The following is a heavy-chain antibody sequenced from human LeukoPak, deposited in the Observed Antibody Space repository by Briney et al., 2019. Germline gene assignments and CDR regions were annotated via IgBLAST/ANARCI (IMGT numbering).Heavy chain of an antibody. Sequence: GRSLRLSCAAAGFTFSSYGMHWVRQAPGKGLEWVAVISYEGSNKYYADSVKGRFTISRDNSKNTLYLQMNSLRAEDTAVYYCAKDLAARYYDFWSGYYGTDDAFDIWGQGTMVTVSS. J-gene: IGHJ3*02. V-gene: IGHV3-30*18. CDR1: GFTFSSYG. D-gene: IGHD3-3*01. CDR3: AKDLAARYYDFWSGYYGTDDAFDI. CDR2: ISYEGSNK.